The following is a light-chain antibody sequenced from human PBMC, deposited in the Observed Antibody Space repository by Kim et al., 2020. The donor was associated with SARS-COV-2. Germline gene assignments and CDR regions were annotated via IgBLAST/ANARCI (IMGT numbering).Light chain of an antibody. J-gene: IGKJ4*01. V-gene: IGKV3-20*01. Sequence: SPGESAALSCSASQSVRSDSLAWYQQRPSQAPRLLIYGASTRATGVPDRFNGGGSGTDFTLTLTTLEPEDFAVYYCQQYGDFVLTFGGGTKVDIK. CDR1: QSVRSDS. CDR3: QQYGDFVLT. CDR2: GAS.